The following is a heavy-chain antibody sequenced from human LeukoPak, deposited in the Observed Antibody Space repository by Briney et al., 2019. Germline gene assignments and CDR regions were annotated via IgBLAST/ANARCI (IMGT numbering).Heavy chain of an antibody. D-gene: IGHD2-2*01. CDR2: IYNSGST. V-gene: IGHV4-30-4*08. CDR3: ARGDVVVLAATDDAFDI. J-gene: IGHJ3*02. Sequence: SETLSLTCTVSGGSISSGDYYWSWIRQPPGKGLEWIGYIYNSGSTYYNPSLKSRVTISVDRSKNQFSLKLSSVTAADTAVYYRARGDVVVLAATDDAFDIWGQGTMVTVSS. CDR1: GGSISSGDYY.